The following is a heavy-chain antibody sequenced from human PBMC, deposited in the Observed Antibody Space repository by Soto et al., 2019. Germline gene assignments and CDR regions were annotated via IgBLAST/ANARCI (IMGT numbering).Heavy chain of an antibody. CDR2: ISYDGSNK. V-gene: IGHV3-30-3*01. Sequence: QPGGSLRLSCAASGFTFSSYAMHWVRQAPGKGLEWVAVISYDGSNKYYADSVKGRFTISRDNSKNTLYLQMNSLRAEDTAVYYCARDPCSGGSCYPPFFDYWGQGTLVTVSS. CDR3: ARDPCSGGSCYPPFFDY. CDR1: GFTFSSYA. J-gene: IGHJ4*02. D-gene: IGHD2-15*01.